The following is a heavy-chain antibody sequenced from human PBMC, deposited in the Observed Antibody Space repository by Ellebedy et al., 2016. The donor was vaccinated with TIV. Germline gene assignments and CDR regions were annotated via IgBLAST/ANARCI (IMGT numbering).Heavy chain of an antibody. D-gene: IGHD4-17*01. V-gene: IGHV3-7*01. CDR2: IYQDGSFQ. J-gene: IGHJ5*02. Sequence: PGGSLRLSCAASGFNFRSYWMSWVRQAPGKGLEWVANIYQDGSFQYYLDSVKGRFTISRYNANKSLFLQMNSLRVEDTAVYYCARRGSYGDYAVQVNSWFDTWGQGTLVSVSS. CDR3: ARRGSYGDYAVQVNSWFDT. CDR1: GFNFRSYW.